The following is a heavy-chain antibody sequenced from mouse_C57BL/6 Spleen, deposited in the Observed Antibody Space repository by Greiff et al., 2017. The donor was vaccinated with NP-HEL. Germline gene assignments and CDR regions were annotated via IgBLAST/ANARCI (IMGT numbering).Heavy chain of an antibody. V-gene: IGHV5-6*01. J-gene: IGHJ1*03. CDR1: GFTFSSYG. Sequence: EVQRVESGGDLVKPGGSLKLSCAASGFTFSSYGMSWVRQTPDKRLEWVATISSGGSYTYYPDSVKGRFTISRDNAKNTLYLQMSSLKSEDTAMYYCARLYCYGSSKRYFDVWGTGTTVTVSS. D-gene: IGHD1-1*01. CDR3: ARLYCYGSSKRYFDV. CDR2: ISSGGSYT.